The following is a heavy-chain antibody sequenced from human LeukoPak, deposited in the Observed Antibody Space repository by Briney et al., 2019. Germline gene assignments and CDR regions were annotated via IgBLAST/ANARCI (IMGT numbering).Heavy chain of an antibody. Sequence: PGGSLRLSCAASGFTFSSYSMNWVRQAPGKGLEWVSSISSSSSYIYYADSVKGRFTISRDNAKNSLYLQMNSLRAEDTAVYYCASTSYDSSGYYLGWGQGTLVTVSS. CDR1: GFTFSSYS. D-gene: IGHD3-22*01. CDR3: ASTSYDSSGYYLG. J-gene: IGHJ4*02. CDR2: ISSSSSYI. V-gene: IGHV3-21*01.